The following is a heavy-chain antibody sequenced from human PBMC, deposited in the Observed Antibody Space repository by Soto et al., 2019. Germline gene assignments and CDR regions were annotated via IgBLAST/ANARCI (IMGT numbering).Heavy chain of an antibody. V-gene: IGHV3-11*06. D-gene: IGHD4-4*01. J-gene: IGHJ5*02. CDR2: ISSSSSYT. Sequence: GGALRVSCAASGFTFSDYYMSWIRHAPGKGLEWVSYISSSSSYTNYADSVKGRFTISRDNAKNSLYLQMNSLRAEDTAVYYCARDLRDGYSAFAIFDPWGQGTLVTVSS. CDR1: GFTFSDYY. CDR3: ARDLRDGYSAFAIFDP.